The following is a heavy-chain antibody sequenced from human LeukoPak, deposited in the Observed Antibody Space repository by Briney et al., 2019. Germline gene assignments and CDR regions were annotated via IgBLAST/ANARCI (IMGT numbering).Heavy chain of an antibody. J-gene: IGHJ6*04. V-gene: IGHV3-64D*06. CDR2: ISSNGGST. CDR3: VKGGYCSSTSCYADHYYYGMDV. D-gene: IGHD2-2*01. Sequence: PGGSLRLSCSASGFTFSSYAMHWVRQAPGKGLEYVSAISSNGGSTYYADSVKGRFTISRDNSKNTLYLQMSSLRAEDTAVYYCVKGGYCSSTSCYADHYYYGMDVWGKGTTATVSS. CDR1: GFTFSSYA.